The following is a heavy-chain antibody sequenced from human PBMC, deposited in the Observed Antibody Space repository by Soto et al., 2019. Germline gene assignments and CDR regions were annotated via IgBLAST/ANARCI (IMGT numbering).Heavy chain of an antibody. CDR1: GGSISSYY. CDR2: IYYSGST. Sequence: SETLSLTCTVSGGSISSYYWSWIRQPPGRGLEWIGYIYYSGSTNYNPSLKSRVTISLDTSKNQFSLNLSSVTAADTAVYFCGRGQRLEYDAFDVWGQGTMVTVSS. V-gene: IGHV4-59*01. CDR3: GRGQRLEYDAFDV. J-gene: IGHJ3*01. D-gene: IGHD6-25*01.